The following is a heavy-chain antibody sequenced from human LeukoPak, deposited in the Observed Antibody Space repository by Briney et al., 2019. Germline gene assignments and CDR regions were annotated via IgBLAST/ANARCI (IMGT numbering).Heavy chain of an antibody. CDR1: GFTFSSYE. D-gene: IGHD6-13*01. V-gene: IGHV3-48*03. CDR3: ARDPGYGHSWPNLFDY. J-gene: IGHJ4*02. CDR2: ISIGGSTI. Sequence: GGSLRLSCAASGFTFSSYEMNWVRQAPGKGLEWVSYISIGGSTIYYADSVKGRFTISRDNAKNSLYQQMDSLRAEDTAVYFCARDPGYGHSWPNLFDYWGQGTLVTVSS.